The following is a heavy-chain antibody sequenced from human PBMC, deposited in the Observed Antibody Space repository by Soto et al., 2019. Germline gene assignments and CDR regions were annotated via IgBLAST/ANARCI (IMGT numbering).Heavy chain of an antibody. CDR2: INHSGST. CDR3: ARVTGY. J-gene: IGHJ4*02. CDR1: GGSFSGYY. V-gene: IGHV4-34*01. Sequence: SETLSLTCAVYGGSFSGYYWSWIRQPPGKGLEWIGEINHSGSTNYNPSLKSRVTISVDTSKNQFSLKLSSVTAADTAVYYCARVTGYWGQGTLVTVSS.